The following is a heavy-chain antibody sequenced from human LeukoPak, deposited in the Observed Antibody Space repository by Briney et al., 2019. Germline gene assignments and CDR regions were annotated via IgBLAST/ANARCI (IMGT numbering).Heavy chain of an antibody. CDR1: GFTFSNYW. CDR2: IKQDGSET. D-gene: IGHD3-22*01. Sequence: GGSLRLSCAASGFTFSNYWMTWVRQAPGKGLEWVANIKQDGSETYYVDSVKGRFTISRDNAKNSLYLHMNSLRAEDTAVYCCARDLGSGFFGYAFDIWGQGTMVTVSS. V-gene: IGHV3-7*01. CDR3: ARDLGSGFFGYAFDI. J-gene: IGHJ3*02.